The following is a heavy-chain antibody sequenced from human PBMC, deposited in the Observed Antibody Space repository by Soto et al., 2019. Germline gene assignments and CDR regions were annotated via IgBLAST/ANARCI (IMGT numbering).Heavy chain of an antibody. CDR3: AKVAQGDPLISDYGMDV. CDR1: GFPFSSYG. Sequence: PGGSLRLSCAASGFPFSSYGMHWVRQAPGKGLEWVAVISYDGSNKYYAESVKGRFTGSRDNSKNTLYLQMSSLRVEDTAVYYCAKVAQGDPLISDYGMDVWGQGTTVTVSS. CDR2: ISYDGSNK. V-gene: IGHV3-30*18. J-gene: IGHJ6*02. D-gene: IGHD2-21*02.